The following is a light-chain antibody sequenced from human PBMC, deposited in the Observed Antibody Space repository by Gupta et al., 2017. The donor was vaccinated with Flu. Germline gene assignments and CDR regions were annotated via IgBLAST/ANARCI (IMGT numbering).Light chain of an antibody. CDR1: NIDVGRYNL. Sequence: QSALTQPASVSGSPEQSITISCAGSNIDVGRYNLVSWFQQLPGKAPQLIIYEVSKRPSGVSHRFSGSKSGDTASLTISGLQAEDEADYYCCSYAEEYVFGSGTKVTVL. CDR2: EVS. J-gene: IGLJ1*01. V-gene: IGLV2-23*02. CDR3: CSYAEEYV.